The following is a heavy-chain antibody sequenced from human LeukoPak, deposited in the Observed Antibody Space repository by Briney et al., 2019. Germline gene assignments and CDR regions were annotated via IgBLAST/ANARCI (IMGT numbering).Heavy chain of an antibody. D-gene: IGHD6-19*01. CDR1: GGSISSYY. CDR2: IYYSGST. CDR3: ARVDGSGWYGHY. J-gene: IGHJ4*02. V-gene: IGHV4-59*01. Sequence: SETLSLTCTVSGGSISSYYWSWIRQPPGKGLEWIGYIYYSGSTNYNPSLKSRVTISVDTSKNQFSLKLSSVTAADTAVYCCARVDGSGWYGHYWGQGTLVTVSS.